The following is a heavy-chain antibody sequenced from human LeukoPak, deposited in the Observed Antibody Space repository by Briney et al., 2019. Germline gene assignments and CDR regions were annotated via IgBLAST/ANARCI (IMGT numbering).Heavy chain of an antibody. CDR3: AKGGIVVVPAAIPFDY. CDR2: IRYDGSNK. Sequence: GGSLRLSCAAYGFTFSSYGMHWVRQAPGKGLGWVAFIRYDGSNKYYADSVKGRFTISRDNSKNTLYLQMNSLRAEDTAVYYCAKGGIVVVPAAIPFDYWGQGTLVTVSS. V-gene: IGHV3-30*02. CDR1: GFTFSSYG. J-gene: IGHJ4*02. D-gene: IGHD2-2*01.